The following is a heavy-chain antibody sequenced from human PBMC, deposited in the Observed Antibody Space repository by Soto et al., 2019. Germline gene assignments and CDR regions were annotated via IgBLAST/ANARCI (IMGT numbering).Heavy chain of an antibody. CDR3: ARDPAGSPSPLDF. Sequence: QVQLVQSGAEVQKPGASVKVSCKASGYTFTAYDINFVRRAAGQGLEWMGWINPKSGNTGYAQQFKGRVTMTRDNSITTAYMELNSLTSEDTAVYYCARDPAGSPSPLDFWGKRDHGHRLL. D-gene: IGHD2-15*01. CDR2: INPKSGNT. CDR1: GYTFTAYD. J-gene: IGHJ6*04. V-gene: IGHV1-8*01.